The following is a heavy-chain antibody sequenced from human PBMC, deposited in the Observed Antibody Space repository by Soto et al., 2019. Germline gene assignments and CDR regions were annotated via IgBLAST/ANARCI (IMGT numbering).Heavy chain of an antibody. Sequence: WGSLRFSCAASGFTFISYGIHFVRHSPFKWLEWVAVISYDGSNKYYADSVKGRFTISRDNSKNTLYLQMNSLRAEDTAVYYCAKDREAMVRGYYYYGMDVWGQGTTVTVSS. V-gene: IGHV3-30*18. D-gene: IGHD5-18*01. CDR3: AKDREAMVRGYYYYGMDV. CDR2: ISYDGSNK. CDR1: GFTFISYG. J-gene: IGHJ6*02.